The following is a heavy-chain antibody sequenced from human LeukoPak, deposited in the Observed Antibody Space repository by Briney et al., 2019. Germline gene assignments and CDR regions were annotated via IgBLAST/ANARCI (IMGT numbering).Heavy chain of an antibody. V-gene: IGHV3-49*04. CDR1: GFTLGDYA. CDR3: TVSSTSWFLFDY. D-gene: IGHD2-2*01. Sequence: GGSLRLSCTASGFTLGDYAMSWVRQAPGKGLEWVGFIRSKAYGGTTEYAASVKGRFTISRDDSKSIAYLQMNSLKTEDTAVYYCTVSSTSWFLFDYWGQGTLVTVSS. CDR2: IRSKAYGGTT. J-gene: IGHJ4*02.